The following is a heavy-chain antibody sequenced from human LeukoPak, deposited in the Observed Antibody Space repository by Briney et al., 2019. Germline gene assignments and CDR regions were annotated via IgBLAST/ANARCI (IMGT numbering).Heavy chain of an antibody. CDR2: INHSGST. D-gene: IGHD4-11*01. Sequence: GTLRLSCAASGINLSSYGMSWVRQAPGKGLEWIGEINHSGSTNYNPSLKSRVTISVDTSKNQFSLKLSSVTAADTAVYYCARSRLHGGGYYYYYMDVWGKGTTVTVSS. V-gene: IGHV4-34*01. CDR1: GINLSSYG. CDR3: ARSRLHGGGYYYYYMDV. J-gene: IGHJ6*03.